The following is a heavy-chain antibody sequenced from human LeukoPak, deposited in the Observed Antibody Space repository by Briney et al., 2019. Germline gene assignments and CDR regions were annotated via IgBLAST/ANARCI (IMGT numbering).Heavy chain of an antibody. V-gene: IGHV3-53*01. CDR2: IYSGGST. Sequence: GGSLRLSCAASGFTVSSNYMSWVRQAPGKGLEWVSVIYSGGSTYYADSVKGRFTISRDNAKNSLHLQMNSLRAEDTAVYYCEKNHCSGGSGYPDAFDSWGQGKMVTVS. CDR1: GFTVSSNY. J-gene: IGHJ3*02. D-gene: IGHD2-15*01. CDR3: EKNHCSGGSGYPDAFDS.